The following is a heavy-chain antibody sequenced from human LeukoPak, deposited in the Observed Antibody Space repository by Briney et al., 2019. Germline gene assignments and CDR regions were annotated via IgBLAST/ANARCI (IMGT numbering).Heavy chain of an antibody. V-gene: IGHV1-2*02. CDR3: ARHDSSGWYGIDAFDI. Sequence: GASVKVSCKASGYTFTSYGISWVRQAPGQGLEWMGWINPNSGGTNYAQKFQGRVTMTRDTSISTAYVELSRLRSDDTAVYYCARHDSSGWYGIDAFDIWGQGTMVTVSS. D-gene: IGHD6-19*01. J-gene: IGHJ3*02. CDR2: INPNSGGT. CDR1: GYTFTSYG.